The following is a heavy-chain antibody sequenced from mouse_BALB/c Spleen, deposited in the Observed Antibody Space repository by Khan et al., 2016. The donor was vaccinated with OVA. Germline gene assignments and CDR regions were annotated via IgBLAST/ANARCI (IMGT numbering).Heavy chain of an antibody. CDR1: DFSLTNYG. CDR3: ARRDYGSSYGFAY. Sequence: QVQLKESGPGLVQPSQSLSITCTVSDFSLTNYGVHWVRQSPGQGLEWLGVIWSGGSTAYNVAFISRLSITKDNSTSQVFFKMNSLQVDDKAIYYCARRDYGSSYGFAYWGQGTLVTVSA. CDR2: IWSGGST. V-gene: IGHV2-4*02. D-gene: IGHD1-1*01. J-gene: IGHJ3*01.